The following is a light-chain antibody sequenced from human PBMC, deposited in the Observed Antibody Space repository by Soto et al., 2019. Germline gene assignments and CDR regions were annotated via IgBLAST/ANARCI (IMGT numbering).Light chain of an antibody. Sequence: QSVLPQPASLSGSPGQSITISCTGTSSDVGGYNSVSWYQQHPGKAPKVIIFDVSSRPSGVSSRFSGSKSGNTASLTISGLQAEDEADYYCCSYGSGSTLYVFGAGTKVTVL. CDR3: CSYGSGSTLYV. CDR1: SSDVGGYNS. CDR2: DVS. V-gene: IGLV2-14*03. J-gene: IGLJ1*01.